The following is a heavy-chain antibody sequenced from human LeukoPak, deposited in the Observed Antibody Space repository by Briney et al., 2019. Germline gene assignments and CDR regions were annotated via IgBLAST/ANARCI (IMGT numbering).Heavy chain of an antibody. D-gene: IGHD5-18*01. V-gene: IGHV1-2*02. CDR2: INPNSGGT. CDR1: GYTFTGYY. J-gene: IGHJ4*02. Sequence: GASVKVSCKASGYTFTGYYMHWVRQAPGQGLEWMGWINPNSGGTNYAQKFQGRVTMTRDTSISTAYMELSRLRSDDTAVYYCARGESWIQLWLTDYWGQGTLVTVSS. CDR3: ARGESWIQLWLTDY.